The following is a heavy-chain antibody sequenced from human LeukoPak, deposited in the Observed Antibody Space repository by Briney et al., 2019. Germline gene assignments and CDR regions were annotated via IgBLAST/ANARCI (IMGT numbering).Heavy chain of an antibody. CDR3: AKDNWVATRGHYGFDY. Sequence: GGSLRLSCAASGFTFDDYAMHWVRQPPGKGLECVSLIGGDGSITYYADSVKGRFTISRDNSKNSLFLQMNSLRTEDTALYYCAKDNWVATRGHYGFDYWGQGTLVTVSS. CDR2: IGGDGSIT. D-gene: IGHD5-12*01. V-gene: IGHV3-43*02. CDR1: GFTFDDYA. J-gene: IGHJ4*02.